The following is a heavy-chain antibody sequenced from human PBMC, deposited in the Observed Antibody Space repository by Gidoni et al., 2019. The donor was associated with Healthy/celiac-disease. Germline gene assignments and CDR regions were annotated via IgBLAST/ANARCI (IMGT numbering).Heavy chain of an antibody. V-gene: IGHV3-21*01. CDR3: AREGSYSSSEY. Sequence: EVQLVESGGGLVKPGGSLRLSCAASGFTFSSDSMNCVRQAPGKGLEWVSSISSSSSYIYYADAVKGRFTIARDNAKNSLYLQMNSLRGEDTAVYYCAREGSYSSSEYWGQGTLVTVSS. CDR1: GFTFSSDS. CDR2: ISSSSSYI. D-gene: IGHD6-6*01. J-gene: IGHJ4*02.